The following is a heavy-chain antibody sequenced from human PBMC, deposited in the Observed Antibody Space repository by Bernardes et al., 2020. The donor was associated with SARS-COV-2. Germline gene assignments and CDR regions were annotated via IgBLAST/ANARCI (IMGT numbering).Heavy chain of an antibody. V-gene: IGHV4-31*03. CDR2: IYYDGRI. J-gene: IGHJ4*02. Sequence: SETLSLTCTVSGGSISSSGYYWSWVRQHPGKGLEWIGHIYYDGRIDYNPSLKSRLTMSLDTSKSQFSLRLSSVTAADTAVYYCARDRGRTGIFDSWGQGTLVTVSS. D-gene: IGHD3-10*01. CDR3: ARDRGRTGIFDS. CDR1: GGSISSSGYY.